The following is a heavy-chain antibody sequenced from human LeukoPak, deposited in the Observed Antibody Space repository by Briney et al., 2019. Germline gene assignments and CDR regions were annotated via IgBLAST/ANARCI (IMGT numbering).Heavy chain of an antibody. J-gene: IGHJ4*02. V-gene: IGHV4-59*12. CDR2: IYYSGST. CDR3: AKRGGVEY. CDR1: GESHSRFY. Sequence: SETLSLTCAVSGESHSRFYWSWIRQSPGRGLEWIGYIYYSGSTYYNPSLKSRVTISLDTSKNQFSLKLSSVTAADTAIYYCAKRGGVEYWGQGALVTVPS. D-gene: IGHD1-26*01.